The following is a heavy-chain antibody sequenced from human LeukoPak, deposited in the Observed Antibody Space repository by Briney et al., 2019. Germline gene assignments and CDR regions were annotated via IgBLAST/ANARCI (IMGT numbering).Heavy chain of an antibody. J-gene: IGHJ6*04. CDR3: AELGITMIGGV. CDR2: IKEDGSEK. Sequence: GGSLRLSCAVSGFTFSSYWMTWVRQAPGKGLEWVANIKEDGSEKNYMDSVKGRFTISRDNAKNSLDLQMNSLRAEDTAVYYCAELGITMIGGVWGKGTTVTISS. CDR1: GFTFSSYW. V-gene: IGHV3-7*01. D-gene: IGHD3-10*02.